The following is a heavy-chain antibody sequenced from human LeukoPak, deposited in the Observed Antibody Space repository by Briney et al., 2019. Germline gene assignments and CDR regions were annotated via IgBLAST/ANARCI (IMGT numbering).Heavy chain of an antibody. Sequence: PGGSLRLSCAASGFPFDDYGMSWVRQAPGKGLEWVSGINWNGGSTGYADSVKGRFTISRDNAKNSLYLQMNSLRAEDTALYYCAAYYYDSSGYLNFDYWGQGTLVTVSS. CDR2: INWNGGST. V-gene: IGHV3-20*04. CDR3: AAYYYDSSGYLNFDY. J-gene: IGHJ4*02. D-gene: IGHD3-22*01. CDR1: GFPFDDYG.